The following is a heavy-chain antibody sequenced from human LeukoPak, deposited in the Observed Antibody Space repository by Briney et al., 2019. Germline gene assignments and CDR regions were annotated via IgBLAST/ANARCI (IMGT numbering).Heavy chain of an antibody. CDR3: ARDWRDSSGKFPNDAFDI. Sequence: PGGSLRLSCAASGFTFSSYEMNWVRQAPGKGLEWVSYISSSGSIYYADSVKGRFTISRDNAKNSLYLQMNSLRAEDTAVYYCARDWRDSSGKFPNDAFDIWGQGTMVTVSS. J-gene: IGHJ3*02. D-gene: IGHD3-22*01. CDR2: ISSSGSI. V-gene: IGHV3-48*03. CDR1: GFTFSSYE.